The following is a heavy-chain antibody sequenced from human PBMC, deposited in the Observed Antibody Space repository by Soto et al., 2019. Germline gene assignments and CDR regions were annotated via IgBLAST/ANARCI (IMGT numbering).Heavy chain of an antibody. CDR2: IMPIFGAP. V-gene: IGHV1-69*13. CDR1: GGTFSSYA. D-gene: IGHD3-3*01. Sequence: ASVNVSCKASGGTFSSYAISWVRQAPGQGLEWMGGIMPIFGAPNYAQKFRGRVTITADESTSTAYMELSSLRSGDTAVYYCAVRSTYSHYYYALDVWGQGTTVTVSS. J-gene: IGHJ6*02. CDR3: AVRSTYSHYYYALDV.